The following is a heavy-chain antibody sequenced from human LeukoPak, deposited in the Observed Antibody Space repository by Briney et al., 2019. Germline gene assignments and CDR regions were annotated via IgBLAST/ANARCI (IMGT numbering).Heavy chain of an antibody. D-gene: IGHD6-6*01. V-gene: IGHV3-21*01. CDR3: ARSAARRGGQKTPWDY. J-gene: IGHJ4*02. CDR1: GFTFSSYS. CDR2: ISSSSSYI. Sequence: AGSLRLSCVASGFTFSSYSMNWVRQAPGKGLEWVSSISSSSSYIYYADSVKGRFTISRDNAKNSLYLQMNSLRAEDTAVYYCARSAARRGGQKTPWDYWGQGTLVTVSS.